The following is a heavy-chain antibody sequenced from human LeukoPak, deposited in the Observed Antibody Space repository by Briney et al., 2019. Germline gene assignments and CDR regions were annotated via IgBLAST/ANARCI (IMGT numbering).Heavy chain of an antibody. J-gene: IGHJ4*02. D-gene: IGHD3-16*02. Sequence: ASXFTFSSYAIHWVRQARGKGXEGVPVISYDGSNKYYPDSVKGRFTISRDNSKNTLYLQMNSLRAEDTAVYYCAREGYTAYYYFDYWGQGTLVTVSS. CDR3: AREGYTAYYYFDY. V-gene: IGHV3-30-3*01. CDR1: XFTFSSYA. CDR2: ISYDGSNK.